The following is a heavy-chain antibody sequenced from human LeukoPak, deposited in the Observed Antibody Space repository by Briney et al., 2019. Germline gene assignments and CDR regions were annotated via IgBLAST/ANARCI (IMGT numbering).Heavy chain of an antibody. CDR2: INHSGST. V-gene: IGHV4-34*01. CDR3: ARGGWFDP. J-gene: IGHJ5*02. Sequence: SETLSLTCAVYGGSFSGYYWSWIRQPPGKGLEWIGEINHSGSTNYNPSLKSRVTISVDTSKNRFSLKLSSVTAADTAVYYCARGGWFDPWGQGTLVTVSS. CDR1: GGSFSGYY.